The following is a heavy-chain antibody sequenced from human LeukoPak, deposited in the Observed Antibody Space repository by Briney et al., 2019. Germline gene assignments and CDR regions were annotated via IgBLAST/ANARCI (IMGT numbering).Heavy chain of an antibody. V-gene: IGHV4-34*01. J-gene: IGHJ4*02. CDR1: GGSFSGYY. CDR3: ARVGYYPNSGSTFDY. CDR2: INHSGST. Sequence: SETLSLTCAVYGGSFSGYYWSWIRQPPGKGLEWIGEINHSGSTNYNPSLKSRVTISVDTSKNQFSLRLNSVTAADSAVYFCARVGYYPNSGSTFDYWGLGTLVTVSS. D-gene: IGHD3-10*01.